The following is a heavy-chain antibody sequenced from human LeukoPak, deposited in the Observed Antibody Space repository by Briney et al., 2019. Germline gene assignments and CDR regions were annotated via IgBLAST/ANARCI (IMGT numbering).Heavy chain of an antibody. CDR2: MNPNSGNT. CDR1: GYTFTSYD. V-gene: IGHV1-8*03. Sequence: ASVKVSCKASGYTFTSYDINWVRQATGQGLEWMGWMNPNSGNTGYAQKFQARVTITRNTSISTAYMELSSLRSEDTAVYYCAREDSSGYYLLDYWGQGTLVTVSS. D-gene: IGHD3-22*01. CDR3: AREDSSGYYLLDY. J-gene: IGHJ4*02.